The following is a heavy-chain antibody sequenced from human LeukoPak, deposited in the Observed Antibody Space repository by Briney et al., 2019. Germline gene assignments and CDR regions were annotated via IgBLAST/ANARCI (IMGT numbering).Heavy chain of an antibody. J-gene: IGHJ1*01. CDR1: GYSISNGYY. V-gene: IGHV4-38-2*02. D-gene: IGHD1-26*01. CDR2: VYHGGNT. CDR3: ARSYSGSFLY. Sequence: SETLSLTCTVSGYSISNGYYWGWIRQPPGKGLEFIGSVYHGGNTYYKASLKSRVTISLDTSKNQFSLRLSSVTAADTAVYYCARSYSGSFLYWGQGSLVTVSS.